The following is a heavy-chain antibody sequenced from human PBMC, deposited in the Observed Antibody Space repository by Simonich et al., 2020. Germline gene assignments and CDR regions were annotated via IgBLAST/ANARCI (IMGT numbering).Heavy chain of an antibody. J-gene: IGHJ3*02. CDR1: GFTFSSYW. CDR2: INSDGSST. Sequence: EVQLVESGGGLVQPGGSLRLSCAASGFTFSSYWMHWVRQAPVKGLGWVSRINSDGSSTSYADSVKGRFTISRDNAKNTLYLQMNSLRAEDTAVYYCARDYSNYDAFDIWGQGTMVTVSS. CDR3: ARDYSNYDAFDI. D-gene: IGHD4-4*01. V-gene: IGHV3-74*01.